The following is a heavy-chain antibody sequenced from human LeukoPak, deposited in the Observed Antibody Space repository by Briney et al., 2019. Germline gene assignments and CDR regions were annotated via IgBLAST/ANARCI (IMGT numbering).Heavy chain of an antibody. J-gene: IGHJ4*02. CDR3: ARGGGVVVPADY. CDR1: GESLSPYY. D-gene: IGHD2-2*01. V-gene: IGHV4-34*01. CDR2: INHRGTT. Sequence: ETLSLTCAVYGESLSPYYWSWIRQPPGKGLEWIGEINHRGTTNYNPSLMSRLTISVDTSKNQFSLNLNSVTAADTAVYYCARGGGVVVPADYWGQGILVTVSS.